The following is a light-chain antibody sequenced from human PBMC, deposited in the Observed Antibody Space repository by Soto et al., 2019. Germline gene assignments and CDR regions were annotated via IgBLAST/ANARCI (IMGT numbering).Light chain of an antibody. Sequence: EIVVTQSPGTLSLSPGKRATLSCRASQSISSSYLAWYQQKPDQAPRLLIYGASSRATGIPDRFSGIGSGTDFTLTISRLEPEDFVVYYCQQYNNWPPLTFGQGTKVDIK. CDR2: GAS. CDR1: QSISSSY. J-gene: IGKJ1*01. V-gene: IGKV3-20*01. CDR3: QQYNNWPPLT.